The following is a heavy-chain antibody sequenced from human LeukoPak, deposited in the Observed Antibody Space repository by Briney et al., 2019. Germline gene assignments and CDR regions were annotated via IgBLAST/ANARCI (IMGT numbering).Heavy chain of an antibody. D-gene: IGHD6-19*01. J-gene: IGHJ4*02. V-gene: IGHV4-61*02. CDR2: IYPSGST. CDR3: ARGGFSGGWYRSPFDY. CDR1: NGSISSGSYY. Sequence: SETLSLTCTVSNGSISSGSYYWSWIRQPAGKGLEWIGRIYPSGSTKYNPSLKSRVTISLDTSKNQFSLKLKSVTAADTAVYYCARGGFSGGWYRSPFDYWGQGTLVTVSS.